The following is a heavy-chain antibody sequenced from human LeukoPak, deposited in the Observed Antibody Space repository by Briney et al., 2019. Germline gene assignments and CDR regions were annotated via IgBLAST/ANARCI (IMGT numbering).Heavy chain of an antibody. Sequence: SETLSLTCAVYGGSFSGYYWGWIRQPPGKGLEWIGEINHSGSTNYNPSLKSRVTISVDTSKNQFSLKLSSVTAADTAVYYCASGTPDQYFDYWGQGTLVTVSS. D-gene: IGHD1-14*01. CDR1: GGSFSGYY. J-gene: IGHJ4*02. V-gene: IGHV4-34*01. CDR3: ASGTPDQYFDY. CDR2: INHSGST.